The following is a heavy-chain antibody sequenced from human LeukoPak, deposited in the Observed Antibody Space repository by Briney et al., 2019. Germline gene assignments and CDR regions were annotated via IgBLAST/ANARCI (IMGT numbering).Heavy chain of an antibody. CDR3: ARVAVGASYFDF. V-gene: IGHV1-69*05. Sequence: SVKVSCTASGGTFSSYAISWVRQARGQGLEWVGRIIPIFGTANYAQKFQGRVTITTDESTSTAYMELSSLRSEDTAVYYCARVAVGASYFDFWGQETLVTVSS. J-gene: IGHJ4*02. D-gene: IGHD1-26*01. CDR1: GGTFSSYA. CDR2: IIPIFGTA.